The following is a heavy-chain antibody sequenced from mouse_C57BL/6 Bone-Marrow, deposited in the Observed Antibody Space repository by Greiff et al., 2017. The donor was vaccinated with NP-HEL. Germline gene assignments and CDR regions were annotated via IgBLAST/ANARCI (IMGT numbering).Heavy chain of an antibody. V-gene: IGHV5-4*01. CDR2: ISDGGSYT. Sequence: EVQVVESGGGLVKPGGSLRLSCAASGFTFSSYAMSWVRQTPEKRLEWVATISDGGSYTYYPDNVKGRFTISRDNAKNNLYLQMSHLKSEDTAMYYCARGYYDGGSYEVDYWGQGTSVTVSS. CDR1: GFTFSSYA. CDR3: ARGYYDGGSYEVDY. D-gene: IGHD1-1*01. J-gene: IGHJ4*01.